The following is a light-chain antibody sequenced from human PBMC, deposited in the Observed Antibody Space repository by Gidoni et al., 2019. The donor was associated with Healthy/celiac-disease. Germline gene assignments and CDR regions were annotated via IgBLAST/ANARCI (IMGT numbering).Light chain of an antibody. J-gene: IGLJ1*01. V-gene: IGLV2-8*01. Sequence: SALTQPPSASGSPGQSVTISCTGTSSDVGGYNYVSWYQQHPVKAPKLMIYEVSKRPSGVPDRVSGSKSGNTASLTVSGLQAEDEADYYCSAYAGSNNFEVFGTGTKVTVL. CDR1: SSDVGGYNY. CDR2: EVS. CDR3: SAYAGSNNFEV.